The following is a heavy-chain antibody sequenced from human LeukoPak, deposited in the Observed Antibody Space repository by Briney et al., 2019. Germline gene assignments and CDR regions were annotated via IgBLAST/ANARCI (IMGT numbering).Heavy chain of an antibody. Sequence: SETLSLTCTVSGGSISSGDYYWSWIRQPPGKGLEWIGYIYYSGSTYYNPSLKSRVTISVDTSKNQFSLKLSSVTAADTAVYYCARSHSGYDHYLDYWGQGTLVTVSS. J-gene: IGHJ4*02. V-gene: IGHV4-30-4*08. CDR3: ARSHSGYDHYLDY. CDR1: GGSISSGDYY. D-gene: IGHD5-12*01. CDR2: IYYSGST.